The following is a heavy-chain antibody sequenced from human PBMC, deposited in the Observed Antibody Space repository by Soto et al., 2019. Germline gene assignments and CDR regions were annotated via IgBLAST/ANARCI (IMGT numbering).Heavy chain of an antibody. Sequence: EVHLLESGGGLVQRGGSLRLSCVASGFTFNNYAMNWVRQAQGKGLEWVSNIGGRGGNTFYADSMRGRFTISRDNSKNTVYLQMTNLRVEDSATYYCAKPSAYGDFAGSFDSWGQGTLVTVST. D-gene: IGHD4-17*01. J-gene: IGHJ4*02. CDR3: AKPSAYGDFAGSFDS. V-gene: IGHV3-23*01. CDR1: GFTFNNYA. CDR2: IGGRGGNT.